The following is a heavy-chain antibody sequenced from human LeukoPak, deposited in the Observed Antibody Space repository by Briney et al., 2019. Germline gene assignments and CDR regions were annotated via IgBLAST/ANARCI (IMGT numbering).Heavy chain of an antibody. D-gene: IGHD2-2*02. J-gene: IGHJ4*02. Sequence: GGSLRLSCAASGFTFGTYGMHWVRQAPGKGLEWLSHISRSSGSINYADSVKGRFTISRDNAKNSVYLQMNSLRAEDTAAYYCARSYCDTTSCYRAYWGQGTLVTVSS. CDR2: ISRSSGSI. CDR1: GFTFGTYG. CDR3: ARSYCDTTSCYRAY. V-gene: IGHV3-48*04.